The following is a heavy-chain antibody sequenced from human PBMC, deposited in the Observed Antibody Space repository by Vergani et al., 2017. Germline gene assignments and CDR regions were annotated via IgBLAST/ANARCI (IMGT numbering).Heavy chain of an antibody. D-gene: IGHD3-22*01. V-gene: IGHV1-18*01. Sequence: QVQLVQSGAEVKKPGASVNVSCKTSGYSFNSYGINWVRQAPGQGLEWLGWISGYDGKTKYVEKLQGRITVTIDTSTNSAYMELRGLRSEDTAVYYCTRGWYYDSIAYWAYWGQGTLVTVSS. CDR3: TRGWYYDSIAYWAY. J-gene: IGHJ4*02. CDR1: GYSFNSYG. CDR2: ISGYDGKT.